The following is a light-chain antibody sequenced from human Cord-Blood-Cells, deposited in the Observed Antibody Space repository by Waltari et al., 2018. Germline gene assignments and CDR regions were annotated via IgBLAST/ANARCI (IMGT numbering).Light chain of an antibody. CDR3: AAWDDSLSGRV. V-gene: IGLV1-47*01. Sequence: QSVLTQPPSASGTPGQRVTISCSGSSSNIGSNYVYWYHQLPATAPKLLIYRNNQRTSGVPDRVSGSKSGTSAYMAISGLRSEDEADYYCAAWDDSLSGRVFGGGTKLTVL. CDR1: SSNIGSNY. CDR2: RNN. J-gene: IGLJ3*02.